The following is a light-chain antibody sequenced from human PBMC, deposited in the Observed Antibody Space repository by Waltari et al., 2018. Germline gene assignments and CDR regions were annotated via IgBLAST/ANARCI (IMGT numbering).Light chain of an antibody. CDR2: GVS. Sequence: DIQMTQSPSFLSASVGDRVTISCRASQSVVINLNWYQQRPGQAPNLLIFGVSSLHGGAPSRFSGSGSETVFSLTIRGLQPEDFATYYCHQTHSFPRTFGQGTKVEIK. CDR3: HQTHSFPRT. V-gene: IGKV1-39*01. CDR1: QSVVIN. J-gene: IGKJ2*02.